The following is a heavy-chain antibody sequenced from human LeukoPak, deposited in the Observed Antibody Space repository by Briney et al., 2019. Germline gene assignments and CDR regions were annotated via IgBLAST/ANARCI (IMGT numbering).Heavy chain of an antibody. CDR2: ISYDGSNK. D-gene: IGHD2-2*01. CDR1: GFTFSSYG. CDR3: AKSIQYCSSTSCSYGMDA. Sequence: GGSLRLSCAASGFTFSSYGMHWVRQAPGKGLEWVAVISYDGSNKYYADSVKGRFTISRDNSKNTLYLQMNSLRAEDTAVYYCAKSIQYCSSTSCSYGMDAWGQGTTVTVSS. J-gene: IGHJ6*02. V-gene: IGHV3-30*18.